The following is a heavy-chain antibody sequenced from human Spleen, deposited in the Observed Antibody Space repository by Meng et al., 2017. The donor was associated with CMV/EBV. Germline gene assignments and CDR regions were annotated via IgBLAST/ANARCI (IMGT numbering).Heavy chain of an antibody. D-gene: IGHD3-22*01. CDR1: GFTFSSYA. CDR3: AKRQFYYDSSGYWARGDDALDI. V-gene: IGHV3-23*01. J-gene: IGHJ3*02. Sequence: GESLKISCATSGFTFSSYALSWVRQAPGKGLEWVSGISGSGDATFYADYVKGRFTISRDNSKDTLYLEMNSLGAEDTALYYCAKRQFYYDSSGYWARGDDALDIWGQGTMVTVSS. CDR2: ISGSGDAT.